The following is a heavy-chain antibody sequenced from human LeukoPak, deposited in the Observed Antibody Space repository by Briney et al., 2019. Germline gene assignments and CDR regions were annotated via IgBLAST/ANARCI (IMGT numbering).Heavy chain of an antibody. D-gene: IGHD3-22*01. Sequence: SETLSLTCTVSGGSISSYCWSWIRQPPGKGLEWIGYIYYSGSTNYNPSLKSRVTISVDTSKNQFSLKLSSVTAADTAVYYRAREGSGSLFDYWGQGTLVTVSS. CDR3: AREGSGSLFDY. CDR1: GGSISSYC. CDR2: IYYSGST. V-gene: IGHV4-59*01. J-gene: IGHJ4*02.